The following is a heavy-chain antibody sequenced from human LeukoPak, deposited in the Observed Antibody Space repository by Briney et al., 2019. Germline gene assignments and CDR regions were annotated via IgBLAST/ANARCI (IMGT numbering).Heavy chain of an antibody. CDR2: INHSGST. CDR1: GGSFSGYY. Sequence: SETLSLTCAVYGGSFSGYYWSWIRQPPGKGLEWIGEINHSGSTNYNPSLKSRVTISVDTSENQFSLKLSSVTAADTAVYYCARLLWFGFLDGMDVWGKGTTVTVSS. CDR3: ARLLWFGFLDGMDV. D-gene: IGHD3-10*01. V-gene: IGHV4-34*01. J-gene: IGHJ6*04.